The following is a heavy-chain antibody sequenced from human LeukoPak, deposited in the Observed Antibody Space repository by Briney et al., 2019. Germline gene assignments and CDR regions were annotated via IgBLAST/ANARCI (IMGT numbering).Heavy chain of an antibody. CDR1: GYTFTSYA. V-gene: IGHV1-18*01. D-gene: IGHD2-15*01. CDR3: ARAGLGYCSGGSCYSGGD. Sequence: ASVKVSCKASGYTFTSYAMNWVRQAPGQGLEWMGWISAYNGNTNYAQKLQGRVTMTTHTSTSTAYMELRSLRSDDTAVYYCARAGLGYCSGGSCYSGGDWGQGTLVTVSS. J-gene: IGHJ4*02. CDR2: ISAYNGNT.